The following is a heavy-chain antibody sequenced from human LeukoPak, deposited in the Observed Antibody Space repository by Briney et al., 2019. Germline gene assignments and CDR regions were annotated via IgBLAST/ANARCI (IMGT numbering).Heavy chain of an antibody. CDR1: GGSINSSSYY. D-gene: IGHD1-26*01. Sequence: SETLSPTCTVSGGSINSSSYYWGWIRQPPGKGLEWIGTIYYTGSTYYKPSLKSRVTISVDTSKNQFSLKLSSVTAADTAIYFCAKGFIGIDYWGQGTLVTVSS. CDR2: IYYTGST. CDR3: AKGFIGIDY. V-gene: IGHV4-39*01. J-gene: IGHJ4*02.